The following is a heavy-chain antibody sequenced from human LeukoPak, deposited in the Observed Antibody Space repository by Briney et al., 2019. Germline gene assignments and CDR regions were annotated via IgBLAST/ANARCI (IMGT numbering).Heavy chain of an antibody. CDR1: GYTFTVYY. V-gene: IGHV1-2*02. CDR3: AREVWSGYYHMDV. Sequence: ASVKVSCKASGYTFTVYYIQWVRQAPGQGLEWMGWINPNSGGTKYAQKFQGRVTMTRDTSINTAYMEVSRLTSDDTAVYYCAREVWSGYYHMDVWGKGTTVTVSS. J-gene: IGHJ6*03. CDR2: INPNSGGT. D-gene: IGHD2-8*02.